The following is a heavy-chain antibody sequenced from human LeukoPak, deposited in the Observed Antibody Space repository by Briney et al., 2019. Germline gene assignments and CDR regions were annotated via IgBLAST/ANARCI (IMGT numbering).Heavy chain of an antibody. D-gene: IGHD3-10*01. CDR2: INPNSGGT. J-gene: IGHJ4*02. CDR1: VYTFTGYY. V-gene: IGHV1-2*02. CDR3: ARDPYGSGSYTN. Sequence: ASVNVSFNASVYTFTGYYMHWVRQAPRQALEWLGWINPNSGGTNYAQKLQGRITMTRDTSISTAYMELSRLRSDDTAVYCCARDPYGSGSYTNWGQGTLVTVSS.